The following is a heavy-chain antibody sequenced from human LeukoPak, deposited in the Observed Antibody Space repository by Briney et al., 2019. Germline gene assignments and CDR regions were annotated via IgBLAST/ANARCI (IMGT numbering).Heavy chain of an antibody. V-gene: IGHV3-21*01. D-gene: IGHD6-13*01. Sequence: GGSLRLSCAASGFTFSSYSMNWVRQAPGKGLEWVSSISSSSSYIYYADSGKGRFTISRDNAKNSLYPQMNSLRAEDTAVYYCARDISSSWSHWGQGTLVTVSS. CDR3: ARDISSSWSH. CDR2: ISSSSSYI. CDR1: GFTFSSYS. J-gene: IGHJ4*02.